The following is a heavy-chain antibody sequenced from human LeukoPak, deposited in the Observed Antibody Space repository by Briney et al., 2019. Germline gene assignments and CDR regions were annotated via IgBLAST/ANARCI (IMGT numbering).Heavy chain of an antibody. V-gene: IGHV3-23*01. J-gene: IGHJ5*02. D-gene: IGHD6-19*01. CDR3: ARQSSGWWTWFDP. CDR1: GFTFSSYA. Sequence: PGGSLRLSCAASGFTFSSYAMSWVRQAPGKGLEWVSAISGSDGNTYYADSVKGRFTISRDSSKNTLYLEMNSLRAEDTAVYYCARQSSGWWTWFDPWGQGTLVTVSS. CDR2: ISGSDGNT.